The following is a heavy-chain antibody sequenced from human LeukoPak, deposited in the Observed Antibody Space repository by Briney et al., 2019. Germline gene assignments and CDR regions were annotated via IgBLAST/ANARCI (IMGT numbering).Heavy chain of an antibody. CDR1: GGTFSSYA. J-gene: IGHJ4*02. V-gene: IGHV1-69*05. D-gene: IGHD4-23*01. CDR3: AREGEPYGGNSLQPGFDY. Sequence: ASVKVSCKASGGTFSSYAISWVRQAPGQGLGWMGGIIPIFGTANYAQKFQGRVTITTDGSTSTAYMELSSLRSEDTAVYYCAREGEPYGGNSLQPGFDYWGQGTLVTVSS. CDR2: IIPIFGTA.